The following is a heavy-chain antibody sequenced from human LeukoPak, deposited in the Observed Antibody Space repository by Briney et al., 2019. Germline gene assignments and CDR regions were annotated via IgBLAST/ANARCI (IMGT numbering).Heavy chain of an antibody. Sequence: SETLSLTCAVYGGSFSGYYWSWIRQPPGKGLEWMGEINHSGSTNYNPSPKSRVTISVDTSKNQFSLKLSSVTAADTAVYYCARRITMVRGVIIVSRRINTFDYWGQGTLVTVSS. CDR2: INHSGST. CDR1: GGSFSGYY. D-gene: IGHD3-10*01. J-gene: IGHJ4*02. V-gene: IGHV4-34*01. CDR3: ARRITMVRGVIIVSRRINTFDY.